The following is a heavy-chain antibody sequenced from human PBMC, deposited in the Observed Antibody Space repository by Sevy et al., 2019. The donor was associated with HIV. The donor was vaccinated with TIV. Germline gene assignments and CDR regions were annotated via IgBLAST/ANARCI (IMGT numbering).Heavy chain of an antibody. CDR1: RFTFSSYS. V-gene: IGHV3-48*02. D-gene: IGHD3-22*01. CDR3: ARGRIKGYYYDSSGPPNWFDP. J-gene: IGHJ5*02. Sequence: GGSLRLSCAASRFTFSSYSMNWVRQAPGKGLEWVSYITSSSSTIYYADSVKGRFTMSRDNDKNSLYLQMNSLRDEDTAVYYCARGRIKGYYYDSSGPPNWFDPWGQGTLVTVSS. CDR2: ITSSSSTI.